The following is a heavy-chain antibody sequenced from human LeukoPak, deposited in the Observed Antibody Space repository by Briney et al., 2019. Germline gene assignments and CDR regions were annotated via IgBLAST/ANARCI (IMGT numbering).Heavy chain of an antibody. CDR2: IYYSGST. D-gene: IGHD3-10*01. J-gene: IGHJ3*02. CDR3: ARVISSGARDGFDI. V-gene: IGHV4-59*01. CDR1: GGSISSYY. Sequence: SETLSLTCTVSGGSISSYYWSWIRQPPGKGLEWIGYIYYSGSTNYNPSLKSRVTISVDTSKNQFSLKLSSVTAADTAVYYCARVISSGARDGFDIWGQGTMVTVSS.